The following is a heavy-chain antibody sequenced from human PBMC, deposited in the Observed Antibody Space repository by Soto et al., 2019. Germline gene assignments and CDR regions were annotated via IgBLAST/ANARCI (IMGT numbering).Heavy chain of an antibody. D-gene: IGHD6-13*01. CDR3: ARVASMAAAGTRVYYYYGMDV. J-gene: IGHJ6*02. CDR2: FDPEDGET. CDR1: GYTLTELS. V-gene: IGHV1-24*01. Sequence: QVQLVQSGAEVKKPGASVKVSCKVSGYTLTELSMHWVRQAPGKGLEWMGGFDPEDGETIYAQKFQGRVTMTEDTSTDTAYMGLSSLRSEDTAVYYCARVASMAAAGTRVYYYYGMDVWGQGTTVTVSS.